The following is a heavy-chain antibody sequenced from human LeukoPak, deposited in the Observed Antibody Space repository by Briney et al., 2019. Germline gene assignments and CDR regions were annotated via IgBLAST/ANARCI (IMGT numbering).Heavy chain of an antibody. CDR2: IKSKTDGGTT. Sequence: GGSLRLSCAASGFTFSNAWMSWVRQAPGKGLEWVGRIKSKTDGGTTDYAAPVKGRFTISRDDSKNTLYLQMNSLKTDDTAVCYCTTDPDTIFGVVIIDYWGQGTLVTVSS. CDR3: TTDPDTIFGVVIIDY. CDR1: GFTFSNAW. D-gene: IGHD3-3*01. V-gene: IGHV3-15*01. J-gene: IGHJ4*02.